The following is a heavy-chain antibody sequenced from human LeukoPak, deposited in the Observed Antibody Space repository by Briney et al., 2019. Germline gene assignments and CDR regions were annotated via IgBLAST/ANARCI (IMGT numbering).Heavy chain of an antibody. D-gene: IGHD2-2*01. Sequence: GGSPRLSCAASGFTFSTYGMHWVRQAPGKGLEWVAFIRYDGSNQYYADSVKGRFTISRDNTKNTLHLQMNSLRAEDTAIYYCGKECSSTTCYPWGQGTQVTVSS. CDR3: GKECSSTTCYP. V-gene: IGHV3-30*02. J-gene: IGHJ4*02. CDR1: GFTFSTYG. CDR2: IRYDGSNQ.